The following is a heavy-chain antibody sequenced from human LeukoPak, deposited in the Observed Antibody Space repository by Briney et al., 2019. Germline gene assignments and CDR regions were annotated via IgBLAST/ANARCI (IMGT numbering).Heavy chain of an antibody. Sequence: GGSLRLSCAASGFTFSSYSMNWVRQAPGKGLEWVSSISSSSSYIYYADSVKGRFTISRDNAKNSLYLQMNSLRAEDTAVYYCARGGGAGAAFDIWGQGTMVTVSS. CDR2: ISSSSSYI. CDR1: GFTFSSYS. D-gene: IGHD3-16*01. V-gene: IGHV3-21*04. J-gene: IGHJ3*02. CDR3: ARGGGAGAAFDI.